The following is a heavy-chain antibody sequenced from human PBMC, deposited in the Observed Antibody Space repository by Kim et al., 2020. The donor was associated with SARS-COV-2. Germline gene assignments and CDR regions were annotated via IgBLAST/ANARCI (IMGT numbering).Heavy chain of an antibody. D-gene: IGHD2-15*01. V-gene: IGHV1-2*02. CDR3: ARASSDCRNRKLTTCYFDY. J-gene: IGHJ4*02. CDR2: INPNSGGT. Sequence: ASVKVSCKASGYTFTGYYMHWVRQAPGQGLEWMGWINPNSGGTNYAQKFQGRVTMTRDTSISTAYMELSRLRSDDTAVYYCARASSDCRNRKLTTCYFDYWGQGTLVTVSS. CDR1: GYTFTGYY.